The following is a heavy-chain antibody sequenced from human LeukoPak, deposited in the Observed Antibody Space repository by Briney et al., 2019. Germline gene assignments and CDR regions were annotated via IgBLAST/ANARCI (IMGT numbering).Heavy chain of an antibody. CDR2: ISWNSGSI. Sequence: GRSLRLSCAASGFTFDDYAMHWVRQAPGKGLEWVSGISWNSGSIGYADSVKGRFTISRDNAKNSLYLQMNSLRAEDTALYYCAKDFFYGSGSYSPNYGMDVWGQGTTVTVSS. D-gene: IGHD3-10*01. V-gene: IGHV3-9*01. CDR1: GFTFDDYA. J-gene: IGHJ6*02. CDR3: AKDFFYGSGSYSPNYGMDV.